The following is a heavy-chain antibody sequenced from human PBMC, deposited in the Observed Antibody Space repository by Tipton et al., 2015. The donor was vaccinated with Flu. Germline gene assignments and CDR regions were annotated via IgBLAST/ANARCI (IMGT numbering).Heavy chain of an antibody. Sequence: GLVKPSETLTLTCTVSDDSITSYYWSWIRQPPGKGLEWIGYIYNSEYTKYNPSLKSRVTISVDTSKKQFSLQLRSVTAADTAVYYCARDPSLGMPDYFDYWGQGTLVTASS. CDR2: IYNSEYT. D-gene: IGHD2-2*01. J-gene: IGHJ4*02. CDR1: DDSITSYY. CDR3: ARDPSLGMPDYFDY. V-gene: IGHV4-59*12.